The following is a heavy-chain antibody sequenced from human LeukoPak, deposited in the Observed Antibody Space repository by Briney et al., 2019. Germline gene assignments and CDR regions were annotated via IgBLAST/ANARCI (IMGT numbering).Heavy chain of an antibody. CDR2: IYSSGSA. CDR1: GLTVSTNY. V-gene: IGHV3-53*01. Sequence: GGSLRLSCAASGLTVSTNYMSWVRQVPGKGLEWVSLIYSSGSAYYADSVKGRFTISRDHSKNTLYLQMNSLTAENTAVYYCARTSLSGDGYKVGYFDYWGQGTLVTVSS. D-gene: IGHD5-24*01. CDR3: ARTSLSGDGYKVGYFDY. J-gene: IGHJ4*02.